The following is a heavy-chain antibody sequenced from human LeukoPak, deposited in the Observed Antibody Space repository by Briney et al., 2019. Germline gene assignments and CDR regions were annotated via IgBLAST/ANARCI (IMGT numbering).Heavy chain of an antibody. CDR2: MSHDGTNE. V-gene: IGHV3-30*03. CDR1: GFSFSSYG. D-gene: IGHD3-10*01. CDR3: ERDSEELWFGEWGGAFDI. Sequence: GGTLRLSCTASGFSFSSYGMHWVRQAPGKGLEWVAFMSHDGTNEFYADSVKGRFTISRDNSKNTVYLQMNSLRAEDTAVYYCERDSEELWFGEWGGAFDIWGQGTMVTVSS. J-gene: IGHJ3*02.